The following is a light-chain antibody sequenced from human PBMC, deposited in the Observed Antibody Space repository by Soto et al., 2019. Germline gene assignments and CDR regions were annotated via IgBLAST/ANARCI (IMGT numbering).Light chain of an antibody. Sequence: EIVMTQSPATLSVSPGERATLSCRASQSVTSNLAWYQQKPGQAPRLLIYGASTRATGIPARFSGSGSGTEFTLTISSLQSEDSAVYHCQQYDNWWTFGQGT. J-gene: IGKJ1*01. CDR3: QQYDNWWT. CDR2: GAS. V-gene: IGKV3-15*01. CDR1: QSVTSN.